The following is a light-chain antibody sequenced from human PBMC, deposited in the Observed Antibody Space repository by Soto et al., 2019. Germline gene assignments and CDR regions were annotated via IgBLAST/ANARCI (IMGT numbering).Light chain of an antibody. V-gene: IGLV1-40*01. CDR3: QSYDTTLSGAWV. CDR1: SSNLGAGFD. CDR2: GDD. J-gene: IGLJ3*02. Sequence: QSVLTQPPSVSVAPGQRVTISCTGSSSNLGAGFDVHWYQHLPGRAPKLLINGDDNRPSGVPDRFSGSRSGTSASLAITGLQAEDEADYYCQSYDTTLSGAWVFGGGTKVTVL.